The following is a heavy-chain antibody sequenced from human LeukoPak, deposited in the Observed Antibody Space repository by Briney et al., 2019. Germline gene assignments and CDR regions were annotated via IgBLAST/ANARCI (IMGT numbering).Heavy chain of an antibody. CDR1: GFTFSNYA. V-gene: IGHV3-23*01. D-gene: IGHD1-1*01. Sequence: GGSLRLSCAAAGFTFSNYAMRWGRQAPGKGLQWFSAPSGSGVTTYYAESVKGRFTISRDNSRSTLYLQMNSLRADDTDVYYCARGVQRFDYWSQGTLVTVSS. CDR3: ARGVQRFDY. J-gene: IGHJ4*02. CDR2: PSGSGVTT.